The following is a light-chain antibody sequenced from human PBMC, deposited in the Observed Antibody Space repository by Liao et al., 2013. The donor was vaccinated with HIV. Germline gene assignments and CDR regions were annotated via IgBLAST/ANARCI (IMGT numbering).Light chain of an antibody. Sequence: SYELTQPPSVSVAPGKTATIICGGTSIGRRSVHWYQQKPGRAPVLVIYSDSDRPSGIPERFSGSNFGASATLTISTVEAGDEADYYCQVWDGDSDHVVFGGGTKLTVL. CDR2: SDS. V-gene: IGLV3-21*04. CDR1: SIGRRS. CDR3: QVWDGDSDHVV. J-gene: IGLJ2*01.